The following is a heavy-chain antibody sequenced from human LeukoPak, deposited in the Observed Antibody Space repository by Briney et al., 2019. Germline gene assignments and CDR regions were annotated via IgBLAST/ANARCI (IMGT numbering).Heavy chain of an antibody. J-gene: IGHJ6*02. CDR2: INSDGSST. CDR1: GFTFSSYW. D-gene: IGHD6-13*01. Sequence: GGSLRLSCAASGFTFSSYWMHWVRQAPGKGLVWVSRINSDGSSTSYADSVKGRFTISRDNAKNTLYLQMNSLRAEDTAVYYCARGGSSWEPYYYYSMDVWGQGTTVTVSS. CDR3: ARGGSSWEPYYYYSMDV. V-gene: IGHV3-74*01.